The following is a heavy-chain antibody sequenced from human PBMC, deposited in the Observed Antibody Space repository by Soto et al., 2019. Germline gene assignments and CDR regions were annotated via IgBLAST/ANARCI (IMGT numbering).Heavy chain of an antibody. CDR3: ARDLSSTRPLLSQLPPMDV. D-gene: IGHD6-13*01. CDR1: GGTFSSYA. Sequence: SVKVSCKASGGTFSSYAISWVRQAPGQGLEWMGGIIPIFGTANYAQKFQGRVTITADESTSTAYMELSSLRSEDTAVYYCARDLSSTRPLLSQLPPMDVWRQGTTVTASS. V-gene: IGHV1-69*13. CDR2: IIPIFGTA. J-gene: IGHJ6*02.